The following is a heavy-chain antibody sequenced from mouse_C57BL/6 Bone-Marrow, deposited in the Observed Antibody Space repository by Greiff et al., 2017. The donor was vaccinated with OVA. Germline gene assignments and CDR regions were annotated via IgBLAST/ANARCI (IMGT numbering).Heavy chain of an antibody. Sequence: VQLQQSGPELVKPGASVKISCKASGYTFTDYYMNWVKQSHGKSLEWIGDINPNNGGTSYNQKFKGKATLTVDKSSSTAYMELRSLTSEDSAVYYGARCGLYYGNYAWFAYWGQGTLVTVSA. CDR2: INPNNGGT. J-gene: IGHJ3*01. CDR1: GYTFTDYY. V-gene: IGHV1-26*01. CDR3: ARCGLYYGNYAWFAY. D-gene: IGHD2-1*01.